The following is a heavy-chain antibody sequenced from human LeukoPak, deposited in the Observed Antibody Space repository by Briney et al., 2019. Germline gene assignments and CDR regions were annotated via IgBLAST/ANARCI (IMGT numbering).Heavy chain of an antibody. J-gene: IGHJ4*02. CDR1: GFTFSSYG. CDR3: AKTRGVMGIAAAGLDY. V-gene: IGHV3-33*06. Sequence: GGSLRLSCAASGFTFSSYGMHWVRQAPGKGLEWVAVIWYDGSNKYYADSVKGRFTISRDDSKNTLYLQMNSLRAEDTAVYYWAKTRGVMGIAAAGLDYWGQGTLVTVSS. D-gene: IGHD6-13*01. CDR2: IWYDGSNK.